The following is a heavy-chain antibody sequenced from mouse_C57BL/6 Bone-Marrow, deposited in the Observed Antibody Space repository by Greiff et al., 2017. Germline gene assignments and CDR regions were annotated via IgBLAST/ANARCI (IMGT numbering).Heavy chain of an antibody. CDR1: GYTFTSYW. CDR3: ARSHYYGSSSPFDY. Sequence: QVQLQQPGAELVKPGASVKLSCKASGYTFTSYWMHWVKQRPGQGLEWIGMIHPNSGSTNYNEKFKSKATLTVDKSSSTAYMQLSSLTSEDSAVYYCARSHYYGSSSPFDYWGQGTTLTVSS. D-gene: IGHD1-1*01. CDR2: IHPNSGST. V-gene: IGHV1-64*01. J-gene: IGHJ2*01.